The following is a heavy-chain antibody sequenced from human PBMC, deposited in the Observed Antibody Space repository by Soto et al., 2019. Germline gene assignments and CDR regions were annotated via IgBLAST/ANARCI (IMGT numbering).Heavy chain of an antibody. CDR3: ATRSMPWGFTDT. V-gene: IGHV4-61*01. J-gene: IGHJ5*02. CDR1: SGSITIGSIY. D-gene: IGHD3-16*01. Sequence: QVQLQESGPGLVRPSETLSLTCTVSSGSITIGSIYWSWIRQPPGKGLEWIGYIYHNGRTTYNPSLKSRVTISVDTSKNQFSLDVYSVTTADTAVYYCATRSMPWGFTDTWGQGALVTVSS. CDR2: IYHNGRT.